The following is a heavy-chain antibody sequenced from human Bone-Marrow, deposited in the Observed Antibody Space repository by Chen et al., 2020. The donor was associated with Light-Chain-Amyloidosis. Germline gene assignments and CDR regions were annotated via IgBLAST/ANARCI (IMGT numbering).Heavy chain of an antibody. CDR1: GFTFSTFV. Sequence: EVQLVESGGGLVQPGGSLRLSCAAPGFTFSTFVMSWVRQTPGKGLEWVSAVTSDGDTYHADSVKGRFTISRDNSKYRVYLQMNSLRAEDTAVYYCAKKGVSGVPYDYWGQGTLVTVSS. CDR2: VTSDGDT. J-gene: IGHJ4*02. V-gene: IGHV3-23*04. CDR3: AKKGVSGVPYDY. D-gene: IGHD2-8*01.